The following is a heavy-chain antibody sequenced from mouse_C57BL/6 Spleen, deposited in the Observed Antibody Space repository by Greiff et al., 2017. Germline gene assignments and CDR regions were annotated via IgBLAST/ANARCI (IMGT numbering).Heavy chain of an antibody. CDR3: ARSYGNYAAWAY. V-gene: IGHV1-80*01. D-gene: IGHD2-1*01. CDR1: GYAFSSYW. CDR2: IYPGDGDT. Sequence: QVQLQQSGAELVKPGASVKISCKASGYAFSSYWMNWVKQRPGKGLEWIGQIYPGDGDTNYNGTFKGKATLTADKSSSTADMQLSSLTSEDSAVYFCARSYGNYAAWAYWGQGTLVTVSA. J-gene: IGHJ3*01.